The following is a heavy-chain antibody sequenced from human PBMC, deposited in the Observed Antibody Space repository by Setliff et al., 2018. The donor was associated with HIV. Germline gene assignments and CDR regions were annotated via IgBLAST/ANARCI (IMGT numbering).Heavy chain of an antibody. CDR2: ISGSGGST. CDR3: ARSHYYYYYMDV. Sequence: GGSLRLSCAASGFTVSTYYMSWVRQAPGKGLEWVSAISGSGGSTYYADSVKGRFTISRDNSKNTLYLQMNSLRAEDTAVYYCARSHYYYYYMDVWGKGTTVTVSS. V-gene: IGHV3-23*01. CDR1: GFTVSTYY. J-gene: IGHJ6*03.